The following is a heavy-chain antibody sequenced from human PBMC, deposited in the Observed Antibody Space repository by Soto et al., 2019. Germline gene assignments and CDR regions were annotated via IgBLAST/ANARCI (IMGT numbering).Heavy chain of an antibody. D-gene: IGHD2-2*01. V-gene: IGHV1-2*04. CDR2: INPNSGGT. CDR3: ARATIPAAIYDY. CDR1: GYTFTGYY. J-gene: IGHJ4*02. Sequence: ASVKVSCKASGYTFTGYYMHWVRQAPGQGLEWMGWINPNSGGTNYAQKFQGWVTMTRDTSISTAYMELSRLRSDDTAVYYCARATIPAAIYDYWGQGTLVTVSS.